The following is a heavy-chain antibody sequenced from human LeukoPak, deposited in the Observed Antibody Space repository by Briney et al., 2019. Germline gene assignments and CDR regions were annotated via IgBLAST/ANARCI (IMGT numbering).Heavy chain of an antibody. Sequence: ASVKVSCKAPGYTFTSYGISWVRQAPGQGLEWMGWISAYNGNTIYTQKLQGRVTMTTDTSTSTAYMELRSLRSDDTAVYYCARDLTTMTNNWFDPWGQGTLVTVSS. V-gene: IGHV1-18*01. J-gene: IGHJ5*02. CDR2: ISAYNGNT. CDR1: GYTFTSYG. CDR3: ARDLTTMTNNWFDP. D-gene: IGHD4-17*01.